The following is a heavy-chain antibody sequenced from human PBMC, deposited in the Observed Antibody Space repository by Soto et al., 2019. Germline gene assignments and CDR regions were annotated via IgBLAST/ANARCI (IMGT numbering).Heavy chain of an antibody. V-gene: IGHV3-23*01. CDR3: AKWPVSFLDYYYGMDV. D-gene: IGHD3-3*02. CDR1: GFPFDTKA. J-gene: IGHJ6*02. CDR2: ITGPGSRT. Sequence: EVQLLESGGGLVQPGGSLSLSCAASGFPFDTKAMRWVRQAPGKGLEWVSAITGPGSRTYYADSVKGRFTISRDNSKNTLSLQRSSLRADDTAVYYCAKWPVSFLDYYYGMDVWGQGTTVTVSS.